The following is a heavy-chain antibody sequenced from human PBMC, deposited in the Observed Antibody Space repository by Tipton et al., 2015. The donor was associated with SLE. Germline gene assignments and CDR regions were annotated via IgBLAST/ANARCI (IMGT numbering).Heavy chain of an antibody. V-gene: IGHV1-2*02. Sequence: QSGAEVKKSGASVKVSCKASGYTFTSNKMHWVRQAPGQGLEWMGWINPNSGGTNYAQKFQGRVTMTRDTSISTAYMELSRLRSDDTAVYYCARVVVVINDAFDIWGQGTMVTVSS. J-gene: IGHJ3*02. D-gene: IGHD3-22*01. CDR2: INPNSGGT. CDR3: ARVVVVINDAFDI. CDR1: GYTFTSNK.